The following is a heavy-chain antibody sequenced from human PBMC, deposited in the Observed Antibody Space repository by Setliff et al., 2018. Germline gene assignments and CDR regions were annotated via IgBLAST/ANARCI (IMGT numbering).Heavy chain of an antibody. CDR3: ARGRAGHSGH. CDR1: GDSINSYPYY. CDR2: VHYSGTT. D-gene: IGHD6-19*01. Sequence: PSETLSLTCTVSGDSINSYPYYWGWIRQPPGKGLEWIGSVHYSGTTYYNPSLKSRVTISVDTSKNQFSLKLSSVTAADTAVYYCARGRAGHSGHWGQGTLVTVSS. J-gene: IGHJ4*02. V-gene: IGHV4-39*07.